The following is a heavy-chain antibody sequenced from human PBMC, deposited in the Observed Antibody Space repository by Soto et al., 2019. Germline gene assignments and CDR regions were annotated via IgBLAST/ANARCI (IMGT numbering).Heavy chain of an antibody. V-gene: IGHV1-69*02. CDR3: ARGLHRIAAAGTLDD. CDR2: IIPILGIA. Sequence: SVKVSCKASGGTFSSYTISWVRQAPGQGLEWMGRIIPILGIANYAQKFQGRVTITADKSTSTAYMELSSLRSEDTAVYYCARGLHRIAAAGTLDDWGQGTLVTVSS. CDR1: GGTFSSYT. D-gene: IGHD6-13*01. J-gene: IGHJ4*02.